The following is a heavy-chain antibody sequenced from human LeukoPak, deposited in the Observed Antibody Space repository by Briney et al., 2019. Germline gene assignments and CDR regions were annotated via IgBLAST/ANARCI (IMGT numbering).Heavy chain of an antibody. D-gene: IGHD6-19*01. V-gene: IGHV3-48*02. Sequence: GGSLRLSCAASGFTFSSYSMNWVRQAPGKGLEWVSYISSSSSTIYYADSVKGRFTVSRDNAKNSLYLQMNSLRDEDTAVYYCARVYSSGWSSFDYWGQGTLVTVSS. CDR3: ARVYSSGWSSFDY. CDR2: ISSSSSTI. CDR1: GFTFSSYS. J-gene: IGHJ4*02.